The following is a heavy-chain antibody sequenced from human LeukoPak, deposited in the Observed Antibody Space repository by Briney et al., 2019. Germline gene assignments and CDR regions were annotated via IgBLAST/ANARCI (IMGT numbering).Heavy chain of an antibody. D-gene: IGHD2-2*02. Sequence: ASVKVSCKASGYTFTSYGINWVRQATGQGLEWMGWMNPNSGNTGYAQKFQGRVTITRNTSISTAYMELSSLRSEDTAVYYCARGLRYCSSTSCYRKPLGYWGQGTLVTVSS. CDR3: ARGLRYCSSTSCYRKPLGY. CDR1: GYTFTSYG. J-gene: IGHJ4*02. CDR2: MNPNSGNT. V-gene: IGHV1-8*03.